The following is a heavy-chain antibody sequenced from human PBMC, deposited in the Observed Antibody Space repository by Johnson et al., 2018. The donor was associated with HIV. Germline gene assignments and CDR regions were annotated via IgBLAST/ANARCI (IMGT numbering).Heavy chain of an antibody. D-gene: IGHD6-13*01. Sequence: EVQLVESGGGVVRPGGSLRLSCAASGFTFSSYGMSWVRQAPGKGLEYVSAISGSGGSTYYADSVKGRFTISRDNSKNTLHLQMNSLRAEDTAVYYCAKCIWGSSLIDAFDIWGQGTMVTVSS. CDR2: ISGSGGST. J-gene: IGHJ3*02. CDR1: GFTFSSYG. V-gene: IGHV3-23*04. CDR3: AKCIWGSSLIDAFDI.